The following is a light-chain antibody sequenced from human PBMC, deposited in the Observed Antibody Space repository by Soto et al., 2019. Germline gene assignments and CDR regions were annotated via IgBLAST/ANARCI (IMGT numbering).Light chain of an antibody. J-gene: IGKJ2*01. CDR1: QSVSSIY. CDR2: GAS. Sequence: EIVLTQSPGTLSLSPGDGATLSCRASQSVSSIYLAWYQQKPGQAPRLLIYGASSRATGIPDRFSGSGSGTDFTLTITRLEPEDFAVYYCQQSGTSPPYTFGQGTKLEI. V-gene: IGKV3-20*01. CDR3: QQSGTSPPYT.